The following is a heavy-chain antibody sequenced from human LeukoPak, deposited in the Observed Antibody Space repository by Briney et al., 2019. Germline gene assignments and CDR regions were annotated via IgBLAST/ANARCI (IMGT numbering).Heavy chain of an antibody. V-gene: IGHV4-59*11. CDR2: IYYSGST. CDR3: ARASRIQLWENWFDP. Sequence: SETLSLTCTVSGGSISSHYWSWIRQPPGKGLEWIGYIYYSGSTNYNPSLKSRVTISVDTSKNQFSLKLSSVTAADTAVYYCARASRIQLWENWFDPWGQGTLVTVSS. D-gene: IGHD5-18*01. CDR1: GGSISSHY. J-gene: IGHJ5*02.